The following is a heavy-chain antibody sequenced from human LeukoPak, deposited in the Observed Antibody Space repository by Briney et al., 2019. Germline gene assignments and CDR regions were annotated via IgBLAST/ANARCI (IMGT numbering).Heavy chain of an antibody. Sequence: GGSLRLSCAPSGFTFSIYSMNWVRQAPGKGLEWVSSISSSSSYIYYADSVKGRFTISRDNAKNSLYLQINSLRAEDTAVYYCASFTYYYDSSGPRYFQHWGQGTLVTVSS. CDR2: ISSSSSYI. V-gene: IGHV3-21*01. CDR3: ASFTYYYDSSGPRYFQH. D-gene: IGHD3-22*01. J-gene: IGHJ1*01. CDR1: GFTFSIYS.